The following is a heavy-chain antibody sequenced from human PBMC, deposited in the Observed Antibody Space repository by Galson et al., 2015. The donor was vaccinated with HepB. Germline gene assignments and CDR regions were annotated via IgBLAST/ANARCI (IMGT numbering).Heavy chain of an antibody. CDR3: ARDREGGSLGDYYYYGMDV. CDR1: GYTFTSYG. Sequence: SVKVSCKASGYTFTSYGINWVRQTPGQGLEWMGWISAYNGNTNYAQKLQGRVTMTTDTSTGTAYMELRSLRSDDTAVYYWARDREGGSLGDYYYYGMDVWGQGTTVTVSS. J-gene: IGHJ6*02. CDR2: ISAYNGNT. D-gene: IGHD1-26*01. V-gene: IGHV1-18*04.